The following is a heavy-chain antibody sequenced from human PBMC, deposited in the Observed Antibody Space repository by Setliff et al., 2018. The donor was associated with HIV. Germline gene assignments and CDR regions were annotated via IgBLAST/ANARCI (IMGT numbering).Heavy chain of an antibody. J-gene: IGHJ5*02. CDR1: GDSIGTYY. Sequence: SETLSLTCSVPGDSIGTYYWNWIRQTPGKRLEWIGFFYYGGSTDYNPALKNRVAISVDTSRNRVSLKMTSVTAADTAVYYCARARLLGGFLSWGRGALVTVSS. D-gene: IGHD7-27*01. CDR3: ARARLLGGFLS. CDR2: FYYGGST. V-gene: IGHV4-59*01.